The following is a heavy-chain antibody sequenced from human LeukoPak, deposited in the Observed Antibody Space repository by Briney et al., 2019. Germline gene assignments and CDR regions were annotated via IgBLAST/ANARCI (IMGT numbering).Heavy chain of an antibody. Sequence: PSETVSLTCSVSGGSVSSYYWGWIPQPPGQGLEGIGYVYYTGSTNYHPSLKSRVTMFEDKSKNQYSLRLYPVTVADTAVYYCARHFAYSSSSYFDYWGQGSLVTVSS. CDR1: GGSVSSYY. J-gene: IGHJ4*02. D-gene: IGHD6-6*01. CDR2: VYYTGST. V-gene: IGHV4-59*08. CDR3: ARHFAYSSSSYFDY.